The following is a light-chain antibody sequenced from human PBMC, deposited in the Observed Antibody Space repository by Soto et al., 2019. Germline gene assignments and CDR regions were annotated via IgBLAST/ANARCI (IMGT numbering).Light chain of an antibody. V-gene: IGLV2-8*01. Sequence: QSVLAQPPSASGSPGQSVAISCTGTSSDVGVYNYVSWYQQHPGKAPKLMIYDVNKRPSGVPDRFSGSKSGNTNSLTVSGLQAEDEADYYCSSYAGSSNVFGTGTKVTV. J-gene: IGLJ1*01. CDR2: DVN. CDR1: SSDVGVYNY. CDR3: SSYAGSSNV.